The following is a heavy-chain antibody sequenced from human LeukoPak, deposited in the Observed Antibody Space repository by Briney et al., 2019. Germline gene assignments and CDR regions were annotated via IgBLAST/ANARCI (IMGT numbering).Heavy chain of an antibody. V-gene: IGHV4-34*01. Sequence: PSETLSLTCAVYGGSFSGYYWSWIRQPPEKGLEWIGEINHSGSTNYNPSLKSRVTISVDTSKNQFSLKLSSVTAADTAVYYCAKAQRWLQLGRYFQHWGQGTLVTVSS. CDR1: GGSFSGYY. J-gene: IGHJ1*01. D-gene: IGHD5-24*01. CDR2: INHSGST. CDR3: AKAQRWLQLGRYFQH.